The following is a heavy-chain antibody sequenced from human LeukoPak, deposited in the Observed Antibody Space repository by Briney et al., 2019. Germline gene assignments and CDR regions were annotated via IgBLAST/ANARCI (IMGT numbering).Heavy chain of an antibody. D-gene: IGHD1-26*01. Sequence: ASVKVSCKASVYTFTSYDINWVRQATGQGLERMGWMNPNSGNTGYAQKFQGRVTMNRNTSISTAYMELRSLRSEDTAGYYCARGGSYRCFDYWGQGTQVTVSS. CDR3: ARGGSYRCFDY. J-gene: IGHJ4*02. CDR1: VYTFTSYD. V-gene: IGHV1-8*01. CDR2: MNPNSGNT.